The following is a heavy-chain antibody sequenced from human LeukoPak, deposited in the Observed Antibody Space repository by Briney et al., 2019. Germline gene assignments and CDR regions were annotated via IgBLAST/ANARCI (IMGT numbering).Heavy chain of an antibody. CDR3: ARARYSGSYQPLDY. V-gene: IGHV1-69*05. Sequence: GASVKVSCKASGGTFSSYAISWVRQAPGQGLEWMGGIIPIFGTANYAQKFQGRVTITTDESTSTAYMELSSLRSEDTAVYYCARARYSGSYQPLDYWGQGTLVTVSS. CDR1: GGTFSSYA. J-gene: IGHJ4*02. D-gene: IGHD1-26*01. CDR2: IIPIFGTA.